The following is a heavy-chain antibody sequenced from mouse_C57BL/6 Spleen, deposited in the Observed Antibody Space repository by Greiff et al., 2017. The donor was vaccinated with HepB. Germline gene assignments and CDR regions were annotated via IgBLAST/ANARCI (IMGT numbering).Heavy chain of an antibody. V-gene: IGHV1-62-2*01. CDR2: FYPGSGSI. J-gene: IGHJ3*01. D-gene: IGHD2-4*01. CDR1: GYTFTEYT. Sequence: VQLVESGAELVKPGASVKLSCKASGYTFTEYTIHWVKQRSGQGLEWIGWFYPGSGSIKYNEKFKDKATLTADKSSSTVYMELSRLTSEDSAVYFCARHEEGIYYDYDGTPWFAYWGQGTLVTVSA. CDR3: ARHEEGIYYDYDGTPWFAY.